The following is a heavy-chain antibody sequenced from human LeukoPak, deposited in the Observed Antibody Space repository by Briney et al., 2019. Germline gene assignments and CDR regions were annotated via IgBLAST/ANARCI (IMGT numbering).Heavy chain of an antibody. CDR3: AADYYDSSGYYESGDY. J-gene: IGHJ4*02. Sequence: SVKVSCKSSVGTFSSYAISWVRQAPGQGLEWMGGIIPIFGTANYAQKFQGGVTITADESTSTAYMELSSLRSEDTAVYYCAADYYDSSGYYESGDYWGQGTLVTVSS. CDR2: IIPIFGTA. CDR1: VGTFSSYA. V-gene: IGHV1-69*01. D-gene: IGHD3-22*01.